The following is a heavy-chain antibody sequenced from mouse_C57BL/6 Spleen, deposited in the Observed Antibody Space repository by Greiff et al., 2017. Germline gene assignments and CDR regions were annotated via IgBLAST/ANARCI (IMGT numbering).Heavy chain of an antibody. D-gene: IGHD1-1*01. CDR1: GYSITSGYY. CDR3: ARDYGSSSYYYAMDY. CDR2: ISYDGSN. J-gene: IGHJ4*01. Sequence: ESGPGLVKPSQSLSLTCSVTGYSITSGYYWNWIRQFPGNKLEWMGYISYDGSNNYNPSLKNRISITRDTSKNQFFLKLNSVTTEDTATYYCARDYGSSSYYYAMDYWGQGTSVTVSS. V-gene: IGHV3-6*01.